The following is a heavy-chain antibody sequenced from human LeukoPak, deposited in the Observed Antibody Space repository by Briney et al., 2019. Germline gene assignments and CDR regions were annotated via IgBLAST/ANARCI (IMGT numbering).Heavy chain of an antibody. Sequence: GGSLRLSCAASGFTFSNAWVSWVRQAPGKGLEWVGRIKSKTDGGTTDYAAPVKGRFTISRDDSKNTLYLQMNSLKTEDTAVYYCTTAPPYDSSGYPFDYWGQGTLVTVSS. J-gene: IGHJ4*02. D-gene: IGHD3-22*01. CDR1: GFTFSNAW. CDR2: IKSKTDGGTT. CDR3: TTAPPYDSSGYPFDY. V-gene: IGHV3-15*01.